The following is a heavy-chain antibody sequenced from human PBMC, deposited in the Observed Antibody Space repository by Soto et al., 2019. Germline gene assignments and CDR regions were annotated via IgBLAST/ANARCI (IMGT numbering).Heavy chain of an antibody. Sequence: GGSLRLSCAASGFTFSRYGMHWGRQAPGKGLEWVAVISYDGSNKYYADSVKGRFTISRDNSKNTLYLQMNSLRAEDTAVYYCATNDESSSWTNYYYGMDVWGQGTTVTVSS. D-gene: IGHD6-13*01. V-gene: IGHV3-30*03. J-gene: IGHJ6*02. CDR3: ATNDESSSWTNYYYGMDV. CDR2: ISYDGSNK. CDR1: GFTFSRYG.